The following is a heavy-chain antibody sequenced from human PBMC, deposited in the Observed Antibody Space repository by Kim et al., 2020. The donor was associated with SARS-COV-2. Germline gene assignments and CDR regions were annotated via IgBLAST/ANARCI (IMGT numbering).Heavy chain of an antibody. Sequence: GGSLRLSCAASGLNVSKNYMNWVRQAPGKGLEWVSVIHSGGGAYYADSVKGRFIISRDNLKNTLYLQMNSMRAEDTAVYYGARDSPPSWYYECESSGFPPYYGMDVWGQGTTVTVSS. CDR2: IHSGGGA. V-gene: IGHV3-66*01. J-gene: IGHJ6*02. D-gene: IGHD3-22*01. CDR1: GLNVSKNY. CDR3: ARDSPPSWYYECESSGFPPYYGMDV.